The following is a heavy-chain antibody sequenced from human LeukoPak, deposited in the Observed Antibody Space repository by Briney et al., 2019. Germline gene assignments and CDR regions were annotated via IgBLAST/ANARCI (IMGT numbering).Heavy chain of an antibody. Sequence: PSETLSLTCAVSGVSISSSNWWSWVRQPPGKGLEWIGEIYHSGSTNYNPSLKSRVTISVDKSKNQFSLKLSSVTAADTAVYYCARDSGSGYSYGQFDYWGQGTLVTVSS. CDR2: IYHSGST. CDR3: ARDSGSGYSYGQFDY. V-gene: IGHV4-4*02. D-gene: IGHD5-18*01. J-gene: IGHJ4*02. CDR1: GVSISSSNW.